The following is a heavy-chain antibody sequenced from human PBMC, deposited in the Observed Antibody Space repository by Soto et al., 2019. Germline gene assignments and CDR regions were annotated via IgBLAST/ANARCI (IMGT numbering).Heavy chain of an antibody. J-gene: IGHJ6*02. CDR1: EFTFSSYA. V-gene: IGHV3-30*18. D-gene: IGHD2-21*02. Sequence: QAQLVESGGGVVQAGRSLRLSCAASEFTFSSYAMHWVRQAPGKGLERVALISSDGSQKYYADSVMGRCIISRDNSLNTLYLRMDNKRDGDTAINYCAKDHTYMGTAVYDVWGQGTTVTVSS. CDR3: AKDHTYMGTAVYDV. CDR2: ISSDGSQK.